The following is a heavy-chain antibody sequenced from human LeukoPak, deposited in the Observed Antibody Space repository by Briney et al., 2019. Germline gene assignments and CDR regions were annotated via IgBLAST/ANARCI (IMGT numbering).Heavy chain of an antibody. Sequence: ASVKVSCRVSGYTLTELSMHWVRQAPGKGLEWMGGFDPEDGETIYAQKFQGRVTMTEDTSTDTAYMELSSLRSEDTAVYYCATLGSYPPNWFDPWGQGTLVTVSS. CDR3: ATLGSYPPNWFDP. V-gene: IGHV1-24*01. CDR1: GYTLTELS. D-gene: IGHD3-16*02. CDR2: FDPEDGET. J-gene: IGHJ5*02.